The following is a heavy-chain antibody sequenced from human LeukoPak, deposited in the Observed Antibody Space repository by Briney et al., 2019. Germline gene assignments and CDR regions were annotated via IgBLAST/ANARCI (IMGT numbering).Heavy chain of an antibody. CDR2: IGPAGDT. CDR3: ARGLIDGSGSYFFDY. D-gene: IGHD3-10*01. Sequence: GGSLRLSCAASGFTFSSYDMHWVRQVIGKGLEWVSAIGPAGDTYYPGSVKGRFTTSREIARNSLYLQMNSLRVGDTAVYYCARGLIDGSGSYFFDYWGQGTLVTVSS. CDR1: GFTFSSYD. J-gene: IGHJ4*02. V-gene: IGHV3-13*01.